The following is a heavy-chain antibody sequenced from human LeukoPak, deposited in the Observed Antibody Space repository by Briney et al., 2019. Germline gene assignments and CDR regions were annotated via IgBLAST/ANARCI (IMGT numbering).Heavy chain of an antibody. D-gene: IGHD5/OR15-5a*01. V-gene: IGHV4-34*01. CDR1: GGSFSGYH. J-gene: IGHJ5*02. CDR3: ARGVSRFDP. Sequence: SETLSLTCAVYGGSFSGYHWSWIRQPPGKGLEWIGEINHSGSTNYNPSLKSRVTISVDTSKNQFSLKLSSVTAADTAVYYCARGVSRFDPWGQGTLVTVSS. CDR2: INHSGST.